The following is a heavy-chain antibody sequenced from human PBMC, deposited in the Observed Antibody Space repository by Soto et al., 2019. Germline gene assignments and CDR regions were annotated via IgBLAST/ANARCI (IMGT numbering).Heavy chain of an antibody. CDR2: IYPGDSDT. CDR3: ARQLRLGELSFPYYFDY. V-gene: IGHV5-51*01. Sequence: GESLNISCKGSGYSFTSYWIGWVRQMPGKGLEWMGIIYPGDSDTRYSPSFRGQVTISADKSISTAYLQWSSLKASETDMYYCARQLRLGELSFPYYFDYWGEGTLVTVSS. D-gene: IGHD3-16*02. CDR1: GYSFTSYW. J-gene: IGHJ4*02.